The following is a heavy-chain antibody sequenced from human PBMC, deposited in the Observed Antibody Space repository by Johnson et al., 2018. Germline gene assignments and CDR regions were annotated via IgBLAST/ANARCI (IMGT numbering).Heavy chain of an antibody. CDR2: ISSSGSTI. J-gene: IGHJ3*02. V-gene: IGHV3-11*01. Sequence: VQLVESGGGLVKPGGSLRLSCAASGFTFSDYYMSWIRQAPGKGLEWVSYISSSGSTIYYADSVKGRFTISTDNSKNTLYLQINSLRAEDTAVYYCARAIYSGPYYENAFDSWGQGTMVTVSS. D-gene: IGHD1-26*01. CDR3: ARAIYSGPYYENAFDS. CDR1: GFTFSDYY.